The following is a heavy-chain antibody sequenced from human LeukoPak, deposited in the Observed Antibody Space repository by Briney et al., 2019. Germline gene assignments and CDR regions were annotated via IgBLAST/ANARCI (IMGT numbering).Heavy chain of an antibody. J-gene: IGHJ4*02. V-gene: IGHV3-66*02. Sequence: GGSLRLSCAASGFTFSSNYMSWVRQAPGKGLEWVSVIYSGGSTYYADSVKGRFTISRDNSKNTLSLQMNSLRAEDTAIYYCATERYCSTTSCGLDFWGQGTLVTVSS. CDR1: GFTFSSNY. D-gene: IGHD2-2*01. CDR3: ATERYCSTTSCGLDF. CDR2: IYSGGST.